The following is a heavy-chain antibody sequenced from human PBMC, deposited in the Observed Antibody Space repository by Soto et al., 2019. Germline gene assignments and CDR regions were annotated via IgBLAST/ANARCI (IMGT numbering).Heavy chain of an antibody. D-gene: IGHD2-15*01. CDR2: ISSSSTTK. Sequence: EVQLVESGGGLVQPGGSLRLSCAASGFTFSSNSMNWVRQALGKGLEWVSYISSSSTTKYYADSVKGRFTISRDNAKNSLYLQMNSLRAEDTAVYYCARDGCSGSNCLNWFDPWGQGTLVTVSS. CDR3: ARDGCSGSNCLNWFDP. V-gene: IGHV3-48*01. J-gene: IGHJ5*02. CDR1: GFTFSSNS.